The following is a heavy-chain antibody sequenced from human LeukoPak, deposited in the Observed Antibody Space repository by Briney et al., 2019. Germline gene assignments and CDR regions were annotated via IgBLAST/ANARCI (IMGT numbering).Heavy chain of an antibody. V-gene: IGHV3-23*01. Sequence: GGSLRLSCAASGFTFSSYAMSWVRQAPGKGLEWVSAISGSGGSTYYADSVKGRFTISRDNSKNTLYQQMNSLRAEDTAVYYCAKRRTVNSAFDYWGQGTLVTVSS. CDR1: GFTFSSYA. CDR2: ISGSGGST. D-gene: IGHD4-17*01. CDR3: AKRRTVNSAFDY. J-gene: IGHJ4*02.